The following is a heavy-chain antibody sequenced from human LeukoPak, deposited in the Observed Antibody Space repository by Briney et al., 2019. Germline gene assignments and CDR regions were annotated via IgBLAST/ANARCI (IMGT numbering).Heavy chain of an antibody. D-gene: IGHD5-24*01. J-gene: IGHJ4*02. CDR1: GFTVISNY. V-gene: IGHV3-53*01. CDR2: ISSGGNT. Sequence: GGSLRLSCAASGFTVISNYMSWVRQAPGQGLEWVSLISSGGNTYYADSVKGRFTISRDNSKNTLYLQMNSLRAEDTAVYYCARGQRWLKLLDYWGQGTLVTVSS. CDR3: ARGQRWLKLLDY.